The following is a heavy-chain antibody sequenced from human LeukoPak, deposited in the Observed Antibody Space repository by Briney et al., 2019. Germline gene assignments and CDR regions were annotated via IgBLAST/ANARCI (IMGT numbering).Heavy chain of an antibody. CDR3: ARDSDYYAFTY. CDR1: GFTVSSNY. Sequence: GGSLRLSCAASGFTVSSNYMSWVRQAPGKGLEWVSLIYGGGSTYYADSVKGRFTISRDNSKNTVYLQMNSPRAEDTAVYYCARDSDYYAFTYWGQGTLVTVSS. J-gene: IGHJ4*02. V-gene: IGHV3-53*01. CDR2: IYGGGST. D-gene: IGHD1-26*01.